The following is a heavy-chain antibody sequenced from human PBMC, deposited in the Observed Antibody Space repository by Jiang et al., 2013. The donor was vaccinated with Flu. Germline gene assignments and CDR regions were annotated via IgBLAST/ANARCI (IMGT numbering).Heavy chain of an antibody. V-gene: IGHV4-4*02. Sequence: GPGLVKSSGTLSLTCAVSGGSISSSNWWSWVRQPPGKGLEWIGESYHSGRTKYNPSLKSRLTISVDKSKNQFSLKLSSVTAADTAVYYCARGWPPNYDSSGGNWFDPWGQGTLVTVSS. CDR1: GGSISSSNW. J-gene: IGHJ5*02. CDR3: ARGWPPNYDSSGGNWFDP. CDR2: SYHSGRT. D-gene: IGHD3-22*01.